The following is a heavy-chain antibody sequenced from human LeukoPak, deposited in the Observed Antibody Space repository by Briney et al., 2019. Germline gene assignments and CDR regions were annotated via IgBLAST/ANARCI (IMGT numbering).Heavy chain of an antibody. CDR2: ISNTCSTT. V-gene: IGHV3-11*04. Sequence: PGGSLRLSCAASGFTFSDYYMSWIRQAPGKGIEWVSYISNTCSTTHYANPVKRRFTISRANDKNSLHLQMNSMRAAEAAVYYCTRVGGSYSVDYWGQGTLVTVSS. J-gene: IGHJ4*02. CDR1: GFTFSDYY. CDR3: TRVGGSYSVDY. D-gene: IGHD1-26*01.